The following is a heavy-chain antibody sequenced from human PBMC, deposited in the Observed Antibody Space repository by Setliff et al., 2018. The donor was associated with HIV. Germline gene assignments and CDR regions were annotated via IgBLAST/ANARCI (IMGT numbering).Heavy chain of an antibody. CDR3: ARNDAFDI. Sequence: SETLSLTCTVSGDSISRDFYYWNWIRQPAGKGLEWIGHIYTNGRTHYNPSLKSRVTISMDTSKNQFSLKLSSVTAADTAVYYCARNDAFDIWGQGTLVTVS. CDR2: IYTNGRT. V-gene: IGHV4-61*09. J-gene: IGHJ3*02. CDR1: GDSISRDFYY.